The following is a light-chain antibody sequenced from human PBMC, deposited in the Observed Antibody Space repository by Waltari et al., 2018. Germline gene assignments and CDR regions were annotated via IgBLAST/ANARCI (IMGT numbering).Light chain of an antibody. CDR1: QSISNY. CDR3: QQSYSTPRYT. V-gene: IGKV1-39*01. Sequence: DIQMTQSPSSLSASVGERVTITCRASQSISNYLNWYKQKPGKAPKLLIYAASSLQSGVPSRFSGSGSGTDFTLTISSLQPEDFATYYCQQSYSTPRYTFGQGTKLEIK. CDR2: AAS. J-gene: IGKJ2*01.